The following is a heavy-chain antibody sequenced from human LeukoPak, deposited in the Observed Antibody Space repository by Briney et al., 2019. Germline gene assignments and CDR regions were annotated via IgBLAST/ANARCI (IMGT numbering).Heavy chain of an antibody. CDR3: ARDSSNYYDSSGYYYDYYYMDV. CDR2: IYSDGST. Sequence: PGGSLRLSCAASGFTFSSYWMSWVRQAPGKGLEWVSVIYSDGSTYYADSVKGRFTISRDNSKNTLYLQMNSLRAEDTAVYYCARDSSNYYDSSGYYYDYYYMDVWGKGTTVTVSS. CDR1: GFTFSSYW. D-gene: IGHD3-22*01. J-gene: IGHJ6*03. V-gene: IGHV3-53*01.